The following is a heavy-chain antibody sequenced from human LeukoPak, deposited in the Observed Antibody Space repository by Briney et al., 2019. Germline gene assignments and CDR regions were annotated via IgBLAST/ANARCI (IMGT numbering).Heavy chain of an antibody. V-gene: IGHV3-23*01. D-gene: IGHD6-25*01. CDR3: AKYGTADSSDFD. J-gene: IGHJ4*02. CDR2: ISDTGSRT. CDR1: ASSSNNYT. Sequence: AGSQTPPSYAYASSSNNYTLIWYSQAPGKGLEWVSAISDTGSRTYYADSVRGRGSISRDNSKITLFLQIKSLRVEDTAVYYCAKYGTADSSDFDWGQGTLVTVTS.